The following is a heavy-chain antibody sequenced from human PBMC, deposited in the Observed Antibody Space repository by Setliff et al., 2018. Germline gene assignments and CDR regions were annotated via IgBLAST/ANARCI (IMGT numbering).Heavy chain of an antibody. CDR2: MHQCGRI. CDR1: DGAFSTYY. V-gene: IGHV4-34*01. Sequence: PSETLSLTCDVYDGAFSTYYWTWIRQPPGKGLEWIGDMHQCGRINFNPSLKSRVTMSADPSKNQFSMKVTSVTAADTAVYYCAREGPESDSSGYMDVWGQGTTVTVSS. J-gene: IGHJ6*03. D-gene: IGHD3-22*01. CDR3: AREGPESDSSGYMDV.